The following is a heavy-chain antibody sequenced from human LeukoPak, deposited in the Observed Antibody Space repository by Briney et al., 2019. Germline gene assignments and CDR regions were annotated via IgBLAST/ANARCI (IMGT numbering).Heavy chain of an antibody. J-gene: IGHJ6*02. Sequence: ASVKVSCKASGYTFTSYYMHWVRQAPGQGLEWMGIINPSGGSTSYAQKFQGRVTMTRDTSTSTVYMELSSLRSEDTAVHYCARAMGGYCSGGSCYSEGGDYYYYGMDVWGQGTTVTVSS. V-gene: IGHV1-46*01. CDR1: GYTFTSYY. CDR2: INPSGGST. D-gene: IGHD2-15*01. CDR3: ARAMGGYCSGGSCYSEGGDYYYYGMDV.